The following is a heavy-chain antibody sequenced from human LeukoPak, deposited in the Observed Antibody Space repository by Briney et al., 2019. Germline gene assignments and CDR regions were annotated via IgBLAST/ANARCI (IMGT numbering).Heavy chain of an antibody. CDR3: ARVRLLWFGEPGTVDY. V-gene: IGHV4-30-4*08. J-gene: IGHJ4*02. D-gene: IGHD3-10*01. CDR1: GGSISSGDYY. CDR2: IYYSGST. Sequence: SETLSLTCTVSGGSISSGDYYWSWIRQPPGKGLEWIGYIYYSGSTYYNPSLKSRVTISADTSKNQFSLKLSSVTAADTAVYYCARVRLLWFGEPGTVDYWGQGTLVTVSS.